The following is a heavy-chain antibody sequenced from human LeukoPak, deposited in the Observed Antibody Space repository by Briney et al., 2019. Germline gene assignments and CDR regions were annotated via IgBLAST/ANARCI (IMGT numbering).Heavy chain of an antibody. CDR3: ARRGSSGHYGGWFDP. V-gene: IGHV4-59*08. Sequence: SETLSLTCSVSGGSVSSYYWGWIRQPPWKGLEGIGYIYYSRPTYYNPSLKSRLSISVDTSSNHISLRLTSVTATDTAVYFCARRGSSGHYGGWFDPWGPGTLVTVSS. J-gene: IGHJ5*02. CDR1: GGSVSSYY. CDR2: IYYSRPT. D-gene: IGHD6-19*01.